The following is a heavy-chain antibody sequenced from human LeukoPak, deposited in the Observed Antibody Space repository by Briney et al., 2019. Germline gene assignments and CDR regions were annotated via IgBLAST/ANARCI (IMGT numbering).Heavy chain of an antibody. CDR3: ARGAYYYED. Sequence: PGGSLRLSCAASGFTFSSYAMSWVRQAPGKGLEWASAISGSGGSTYYADSVKGRFTISRDNAKNSLYLQMNSLRAEDTAVYYCARGAYYYEDWGQGTLVTVSS. CDR1: GFTFSSYA. CDR2: ISGSGGST. J-gene: IGHJ4*02. D-gene: IGHD3-22*01. V-gene: IGHV3-23*01.